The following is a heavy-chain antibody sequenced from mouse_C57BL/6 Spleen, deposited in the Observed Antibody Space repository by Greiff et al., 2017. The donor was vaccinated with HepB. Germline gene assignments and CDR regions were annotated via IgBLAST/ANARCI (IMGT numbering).Heavy chain of an antibody. Sequence: VQLQQSGAELVRPGASVKLSCTASGFNIKDDYMHWVKQRPEQGLEWIGWIDPENGDTDYASKFQGKATITADTSSHTAYLQLSSLTSEDTAVYYCTTLITTVVARDYWGQGTTLTVSS. CDR1: GFNIKDDY. D-gene: IGHD1-1*01. CDR3: TTLITTVVARDY. V-gene: IGHV14-4*01. J-gene: IGHJ2*01. CDR2: IDPENGDT.